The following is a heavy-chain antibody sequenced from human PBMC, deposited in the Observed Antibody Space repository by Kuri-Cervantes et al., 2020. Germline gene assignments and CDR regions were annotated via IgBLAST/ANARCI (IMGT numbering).Heavy chain of an antibody. CDR3: ARGFWLLVLDY. Sequence: SETLSLTCAVYGGSFSGYYWSWIRQPPGKRLEWIGEINHSGSTNYNPSLKSRVTISVDTSKNQFSLKPSSVTAADTAVYYCARGFWLLVLDYWGQGTLVTVSS. J-gene: IGHJ4*02. CDR1: GGSFSGYY. CDR2: INHSGST. V-gene: IGHV4-34*01. D-gene: IGHD3-22*01.